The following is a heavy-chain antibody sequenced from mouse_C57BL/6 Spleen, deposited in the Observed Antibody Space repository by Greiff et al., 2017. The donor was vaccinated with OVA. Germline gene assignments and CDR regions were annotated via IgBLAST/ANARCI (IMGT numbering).Heavy chain of an antibody. CDR2: IYPGDGDT. Sequence: LVESGPELVKPGASVKISCKASGYAFSSYWMNWVKQRPGKGLEWIGRIYPGDGDTNYNGKFKGKATLTADKSSSTAYMQLSSLTSEDSAVXFCARRELGRLDYWGQGTTLTVSS. CDR1: GYAFSSYW. J-gene: IGHJ2*01. D-gene: IGHD4-1*01. CDR3: ARRELGRLDY. V-gene: IGHV1-82*01.